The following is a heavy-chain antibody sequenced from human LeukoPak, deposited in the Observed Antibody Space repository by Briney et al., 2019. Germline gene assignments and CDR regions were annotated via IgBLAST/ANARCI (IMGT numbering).Heavy chain of an antibody. J-gene: IGHJ4*02. V-gene: IGHV3-74*01. CDR3: ARGGFGIVVVSVIDY. Sequence: GGSLRLSCAASGFTFRNYWMHWVRQAPGKGLVWVSRINSDGSSTTYADSVKGRFTMSRDNAKNTLYLQMNSLRAEDTAVYYCARGGFGIVVVSVIDYWGQGTLVTVSS. CDR2: INSDGSST. CDR1: GFTFRNYW. D-gene: IGHD2-21*01.